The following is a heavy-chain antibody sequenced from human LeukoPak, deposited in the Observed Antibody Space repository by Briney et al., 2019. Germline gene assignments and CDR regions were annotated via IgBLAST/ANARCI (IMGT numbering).Heavy chain of an antibody. CDR2: IYYSGST. CDR1: GGSISSSSYY. J-gene: IGHJ4*02. V-gene: IGHV4-39*01. Sequence: SETLSLTCTVSGGSISSSSYYWGWIRQPPGKGLEWIGSIYYSGSTYYNPSLKSRVTISVDTSKNQFSLKLSSVTAADTAVYFCARPPRYRSGWYFPFDFWGQGTLVTVSS. D-gene: IGHD6-19*01. CDR3: ARPPRYRSGWYFPFDF.